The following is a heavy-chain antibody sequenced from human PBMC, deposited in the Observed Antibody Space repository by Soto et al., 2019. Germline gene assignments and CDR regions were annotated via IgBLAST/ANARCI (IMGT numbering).Heavy chain of an antibody. Sequence: PSETLSLTCTVSGGSISSSSYYWSWIRQPPGKGMEWIGSIYYSGNTYYNPSLKSRVTISVDTAKNQFSLKLSSVTAADTAVYYCARHYYFGSGSYYNQPFDFWGQGTLVSVTS. J-gene: IGHJ4*02. D-gene: IGHD3-10*01. V-gene: IGHV4-39*01. CDR1: GGSISSSSYY. CDR2: IYYSGNT. CDR3: ARHYYFGSGSYYNQPFDF.